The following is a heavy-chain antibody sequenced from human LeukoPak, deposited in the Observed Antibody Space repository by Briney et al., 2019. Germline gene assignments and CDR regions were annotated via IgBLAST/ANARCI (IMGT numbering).Heavy chain of an antibody. CDR1: GFTFSSYA. J-gene: IGHJ5*02. CDR3: ARDRYPGIAAPGGWFDP. Sequence: GSLRLSCAASGFTFSSYAMHWVRQAPGKGLEWVAVISYDGSNKYYADSVKGRFTISRDNSKNTLYLQMNSLRAEDTAVYYCARDRYPGIAAPGGWFDPWGQGTLVTVSS. V-gene: IGHV3-30-3*01. D-gene: IGHD6-25*01. CDR2: ISYDGSNK.